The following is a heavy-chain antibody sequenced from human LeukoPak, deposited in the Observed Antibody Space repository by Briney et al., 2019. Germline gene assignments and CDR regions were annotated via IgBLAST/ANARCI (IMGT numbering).Heavy chain of an antibody. CDR1: GGSISSGGYY. CDR3: ATSWYGPKGNY. Sequence: SETLSLTCTVSGGSISSGGYYWSWIRQHPGKGLEWIGYIYYSGSTYYNPSLKSRVTISVDTSKNQFSLKLSSVTAADTAVYFCATSWYGPKGNYWGHGTLVTVSS. D-gene: IGHD6-13*01. CDR2: IYYSGST. J-gene: IGHJ4*01. V-gene: IGHV4-31*03.